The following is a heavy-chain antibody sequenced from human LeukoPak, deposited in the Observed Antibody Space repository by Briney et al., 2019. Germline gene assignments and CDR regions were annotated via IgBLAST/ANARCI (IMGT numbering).Heavy chain of an antibody. D-gene: IGHD3-3*01. Sequence: SETLSFTCAVSGYSISSGYYWGWIRQPPGKGLEWIGSIYHSGSTYYNPSLKGRVTISVDTSKNQFSLKLSSVTAADTAVYYCARTYYDFWRSFFDYWGQGTLVTVSS. J-gene: IGHJ4*02. CDR3: ARTYYDFWRSFFDY. V-gene: IGHV4-38-2*01. CDR1: GYSISSGYY. CDR2: IYHSGST.